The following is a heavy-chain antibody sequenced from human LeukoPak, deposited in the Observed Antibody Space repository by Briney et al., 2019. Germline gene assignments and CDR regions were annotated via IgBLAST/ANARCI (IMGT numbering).Heavy chain of an antibody. V-gene: IGHV3-21*01. CDR3: AREGNYDFWSGYLDYYYYGMDV. Sequence: PGGSLRLSCAASGFSFSSYSMNWVRQAPGKGLEWVSSISSSKSYIYYADSVKGRFTISRDNAKNSLYLEMTSLRAEDTAVYYCAREGNYDFWSGYLDYYYYGMDVWGQGTTVTVSS. CDR1: GFSFSSYS. J-gene: IGHJ6*02. D-gene: IGHD3-3*01. CDR2: ISSSKSYI.